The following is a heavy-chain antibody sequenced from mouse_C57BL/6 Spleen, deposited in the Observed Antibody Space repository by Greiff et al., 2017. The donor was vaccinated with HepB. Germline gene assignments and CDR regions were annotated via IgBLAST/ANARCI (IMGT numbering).Heavy chain of an antibody. CDR1: GYTFTSYG. V-gene: IGHV1-81*01. J-gene: IGHJ2*01. D-gene: IGHD2-4*01. CDR3: ARSGIYYDYDGGFPFDY. Sequence: QVQLKQSGAELARPGASVKLSCKASGYTFTSYGISWVKQRTGQGLEWIGEIYPRSGNTYYNEKFKGKATLTADKSSSTAYMELRSLTSEDSAVYFCARSGIYYDYDGGFPFDYWGQGTTLTVSS. CDR2: IYPRSGNT.